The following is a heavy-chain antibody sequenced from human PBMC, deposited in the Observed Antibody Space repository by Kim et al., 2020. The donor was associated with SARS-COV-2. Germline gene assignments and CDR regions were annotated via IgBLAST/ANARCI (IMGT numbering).Heavy chain of an antibody. J-gene: IGHJ3*01. Sequence: GGSLRLSCEPSGFTFSDFYMSWIRQTPGTGLEWISYISPSSGTIYYADSVKGRFTISRDNAKNTLYLQMSGLRADDTAVYYCARGASERGRCLGWYDAF. V-gene: IGHV3-11*01. CDR1: GFTFSDFY. D-gene: IGHD2-15*01. CDR2: ISPSSGTI. CDR3: ARGASERGRCLGWYDAF.